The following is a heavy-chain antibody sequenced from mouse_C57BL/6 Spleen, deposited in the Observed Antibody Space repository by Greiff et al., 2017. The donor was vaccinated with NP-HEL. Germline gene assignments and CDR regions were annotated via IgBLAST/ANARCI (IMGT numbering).Heavy chain of an antibody. CDR3: SRHAIYDEYDPYARDY. Sequence: VQLQQSGAELVKPGASVKLSCKASGYTFTEYTIHWVKQRSGQGLEWIGWFYPGSGSIKYNEKFKDKATLTADKSSSKVYMELSRLTSEDSAVYFCSRHAIYDEYDPYARDYWGQGTSVTVSS. D-gene: IGHD2-4*01. J-gene: IGHJ4*01. CDR2: FYPGSGSI. CDR1: GYTFTEYT. V-gene: IGHV1-62-2*01.